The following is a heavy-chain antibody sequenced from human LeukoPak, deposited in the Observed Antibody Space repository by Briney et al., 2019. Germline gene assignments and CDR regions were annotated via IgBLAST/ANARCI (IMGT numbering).Heavy chain of an antibody. CDR2: ISGSGGST. D-gene: IGHD5-18*01. CDR3: AKFPWLLYYFDY. J-gene: IGHJ4*02. V-gene: IGHV3-23*01. Sequence: GGSLRLSCAASGFTFSSYAMSWVRQAPGKGLEWVSAISGSGGSTYYADSVKGRFTISRDNSKSTLYLQMNSLRAEDTAVYYCAKFPWLLYYFDYWGQGTLVTVSS. CDR1: GFTFSSYA.